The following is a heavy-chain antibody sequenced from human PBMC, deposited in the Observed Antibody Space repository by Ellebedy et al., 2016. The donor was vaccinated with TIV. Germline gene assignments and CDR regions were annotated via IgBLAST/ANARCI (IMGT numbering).Heavy chain of an antibody. Sequence: GGSLRLXCAASGFTFSNYGMHWVRQAPGKGLEWVAVIWYDGGNKYYADSVKGRFTISRDNSKNTLYLQMNSLRAEDTAVYYCARDPTLTTYRPYYCDYWGQGTLVTVSS. CDR3: ARDPTLTTYRPYYCDY. J-gene: IGHJ4*02. D-gene: IGHD4-17*01. CDR2: IWYDGGNK. CDR1: GFTFSNYG. V-gene: IGHV3-33*08.